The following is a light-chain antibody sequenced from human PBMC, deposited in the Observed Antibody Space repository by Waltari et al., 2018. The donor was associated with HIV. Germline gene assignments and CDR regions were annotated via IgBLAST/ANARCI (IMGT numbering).Light chain of an antibody. CDR3: QQYFDTPT. Sequence: IVMTQSPDSLAVSLGERATINCRSSQSVLYDSKNENYLSWYQQKPGQPPKLLLYWASTRESGVPDRFRVSGSWTDFTLTFSSLQAEDVAVYYCQQYFDTPTFGQCTKVEIK. V-gene: IGKV4-1*01. CDR2: WAS. J-gene: IGKJ1*01. CDR1: QSVLYDSKNENY.